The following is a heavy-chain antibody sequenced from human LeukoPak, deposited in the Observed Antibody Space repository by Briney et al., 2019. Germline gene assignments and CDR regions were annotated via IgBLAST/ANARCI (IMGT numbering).Heavy chain of an antibody. V-gene: IGHV1-18*01. J-gene: IGHJ5*02. Sequence: ASVKVSCKASGYTFASYGISWVRQAPGQGLEWMGWISAYNGNTNYAQKLQGRVTMTTDTSTSTAYMELRSLRSDDTAVYYCASSSTLSSWFDPWGQGTLVTVSS. D-gene: IGHD2-2*01. CDR2: ISAYNGNT. CDR1: GYTFASYG. CDR3: ASSSTLSSWFDP.